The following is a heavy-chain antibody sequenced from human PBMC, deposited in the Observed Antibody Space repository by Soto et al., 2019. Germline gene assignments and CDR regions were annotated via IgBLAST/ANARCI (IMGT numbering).Heavy chain of an antibody. V-gene: IGHV3-66*01. CDR2: IYSGGGT. Sequence: ELQLVESGGGLVQPGGSLRLSCAASGLTVSDNYMRWFRQAPGKGLEWVSLIYSGGGTEYADSVKGRFTISRDRSKNKLYLQMNRLRAADTGLYYCARDRHCYSTSCFGVWGQGTLVTVSS. CDR3: ARDRHCYSTSCFGV. J-gene: IGHJ4*02. CDR1: GLTVSDNY. D-gene: IGHD2-2*01.